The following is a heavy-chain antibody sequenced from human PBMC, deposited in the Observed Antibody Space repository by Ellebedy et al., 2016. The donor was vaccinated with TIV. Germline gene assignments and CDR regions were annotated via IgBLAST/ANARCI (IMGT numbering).Heavy chain of an antibody. Sequence: ASVKVSCKAFGGTFSTYALNWVRQAPGQGLEWIGAFLPMFGTANSAQKFQGRVTITADESMTTAYIDLSSLRSEDTAVYYCARVRWATVARGVPFHYGMDVWGQGTTVTVSS. D-gene: IGHD3-10*01. CDR1: GGTFSTYA. CDR3: ARVRWATVARGVPFHYGMDV. CDR2: FLPMFGTA. J-gene: IGHJ6*02. V-gene: IGHV1-69*13.